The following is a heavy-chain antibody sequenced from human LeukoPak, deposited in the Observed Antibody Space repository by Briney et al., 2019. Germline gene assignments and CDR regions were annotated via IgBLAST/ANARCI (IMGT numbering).Heavy chain of an antibody. CDR3: AKCKGRDFDY. Sequence: GGSLRLSCAASGFTFTNYGMHWVRQAPGKGLEWVAVIWYDGSNKYYAGSVKGRFTISRDNSKNTLYLQMNSLRAEDTAVYYCAKCKGRDFDYWGQGTLVTVSS. J-gene: IGHJ4*02. V-gene: IGHV3-33*06. CDR2: IWYDGSNK. CDR1: GFTFTNYG. D-gene: IGHD2-8*01.